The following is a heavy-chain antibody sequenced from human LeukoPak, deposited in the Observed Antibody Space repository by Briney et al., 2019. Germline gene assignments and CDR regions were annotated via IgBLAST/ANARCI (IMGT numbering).Heavy chain of an antibody. CDR3: AKGVQVAGTNWFDP. CDR2: ISSSGSTI. D-gene: IGHD2-8*02. V-gene: IGHV3-48*03. CDR1: GFTFSSYE. Sequence: GGSLRLSCAASGFTFSSYEMNWVRQAPGKGLEWVSYISSSGSTIYYADSVKGRFTISRDNAKNSLYLQMNSLRAEDTAVYYCAKGVQVAGTNWFDPWGQGTLVTVSS. J-gene: IGHJ5*02.